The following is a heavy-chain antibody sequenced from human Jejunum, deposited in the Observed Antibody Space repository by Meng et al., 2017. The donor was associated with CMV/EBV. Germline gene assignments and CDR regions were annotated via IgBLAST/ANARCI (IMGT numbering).Heavy chain of an antibody. V-gene: IGHV3-23*01. Sequence: ASGFSFSVYSMAGVRQAPGKGLGWVSAISGSGGSTYYADSVKGRFTISRDNSKNTLYLQMNSLRAEDTAVYYCAKLSGYSYGLPDYWGQGTLVTVSS. J-gene: IGHJ4*02. CDR2: ISGSGGST. D-gene: IGHD5-18*01. CDR1: GFSFSVYS. CDR3: AKLSGYSYGLPDY.